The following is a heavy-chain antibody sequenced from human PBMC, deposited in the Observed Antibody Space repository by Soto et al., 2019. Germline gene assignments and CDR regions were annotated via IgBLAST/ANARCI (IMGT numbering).Heavy chain of an antibody. J-gene: IGHJ4*02. CDR3: ARQRNFVDY. Sequence: QDQLVQSGAEVKKPGASVKVSCKASGYTFNNYGITWVRQAPGEGLEWMGWISPYNGHTNSAQKLQGRVTMTTDTPTRTSYMVLRSLRSHDMAVYYCARQRNFVDYWGQGALVTFSA. CDR2: ISPYNGHT. V-gene: IGHV1-18*03. CDR1: GYTFNNYG.